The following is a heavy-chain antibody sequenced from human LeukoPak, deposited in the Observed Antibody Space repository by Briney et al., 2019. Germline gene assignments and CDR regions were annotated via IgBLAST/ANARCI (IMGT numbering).Heavy chain of an antibody. Sequence: GGSLRLSCAASGFTFSSYEMNWVRQAPGKGLEWVSYISSSGSTLYDADSVKGRFTISRDNAKNSLYLQMNSLGAEDTAVYYCARDLNGGSSPLDYWGQGTLVTVSS. D-gene: IGHD6-6*01. CDR1: GFTFSSYE. CDR2: ISSSGSTL. CDR3: ARDLNGGSSPLDY. J-gene: IGHJ4*02. V-gene: IGHV3-48*03.